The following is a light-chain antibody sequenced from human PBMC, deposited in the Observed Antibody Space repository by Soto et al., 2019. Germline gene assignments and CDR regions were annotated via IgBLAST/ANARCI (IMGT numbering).Light chain of an antibody. CDR2: KAS. Sequence: DIQMTQSPSTLSASVGDRVTITCRASQSISSWLAWYQQKPGKAPKLLIYKASSLEPGVPSRFSASESGTEFTLTISCLQPDDFATYYCQQYNSYPRTFGQGTKVEIK. V-gene: IGKV1-5*03. CDR3: QQYNSYPRT. J-gene: IGKJ1*01. CDR1: QSISSW.